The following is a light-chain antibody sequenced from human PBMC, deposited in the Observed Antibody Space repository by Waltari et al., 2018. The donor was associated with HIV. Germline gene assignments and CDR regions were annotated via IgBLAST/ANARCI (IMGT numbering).Light chain of an antibody. CDR3: TSYAGSFKGVV. J-gene: IGLJ2*01. CDR1: SSDVGGYKY. CDR2: EVT. V-gene: IGLV2-8*01. Sequence: QSALTQPPSAYGSPGQSVTIPCTGSSSDVGGYKYVSWYQQHPGKAPKLIISEVTKRPSGVPDRFSGSKSGNTASLTVAGLQAEDEADYFCTSYAGSFKGVVFGGGTKLTVL.